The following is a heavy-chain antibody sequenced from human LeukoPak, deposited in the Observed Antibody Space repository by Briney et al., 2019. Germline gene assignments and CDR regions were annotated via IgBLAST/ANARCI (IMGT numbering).Heavy chain of an antibody. Sequence: GRSLRLSCAASGFTFDDYAMHWVRQAPGKGLEWVSGISWNSGSICYADSVKGRFTISRDNAKNSLYLQMNSLRAEDTAAYYCARETRGAYAFDIWGQGTMVTVSS. CDR1: GFTFDDYA. J-gene: IGHJ3*02. CDR3: ARETRGAYAFDI. CDR2: ISWNSGSI. V-gene: IGHV3-9*01. D-gene: IGHD3-10*01.